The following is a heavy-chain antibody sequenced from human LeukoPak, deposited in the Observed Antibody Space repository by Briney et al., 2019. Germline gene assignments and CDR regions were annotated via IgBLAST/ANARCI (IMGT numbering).Heavy chain of an antibody. CDR3: ARGAPGSYCSGGSCPYFDY. Sequence: ASVKVSCKASAYTFTSYDINWVRQATGQGLEWMGWMNPNSGNTGYAQKLQGRVTMTTNTSISTAYMELSSLRSEDTAVYYCARGAPGSYCSGGSCPYFDYWGQGTLISVSS. V-gene: IGHV1-8*01. D-gene: IGHD2-15*01. CDR1: AYTFTSYD. J-gene: IGHJ4*02. CDR2: MNPNSGNT.